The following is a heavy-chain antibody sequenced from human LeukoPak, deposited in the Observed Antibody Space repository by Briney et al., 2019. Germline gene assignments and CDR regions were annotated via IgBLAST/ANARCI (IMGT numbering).Heavy chain of an antibody. CDR2: IKSKTDGGTT. V-gene: IGHV3-15*01. Sequence: GGSLRLSCAASGFTFSNAWMSWVRQAPGKGLEWVGRIKSKTDGGTTDYAAPVKGRFTISRDDSKNMLYLQMNSLKTEDTAVYYCTTKDIVVVPAGNAFDIWGQGTMVTVSS. D-gene: IGHD2-2*01. J-gene: IGHJ3*02. CDR3: TTKDIVVVPAGNAFDI. CDR1: GFTFSNAW.